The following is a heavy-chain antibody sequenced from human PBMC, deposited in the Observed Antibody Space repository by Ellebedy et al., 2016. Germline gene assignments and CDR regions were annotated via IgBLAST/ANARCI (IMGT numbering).Heavy chain of an antibody. CDR2: INHSGST. J-gene: IGHJ4*02. D-gene: IGHD3-10*01. Sequence: GSLRLSCAVYGGSFSGYYWSWIRQPPGKGLEWIGEINHSGSTNYNPSLKSRVTISVDTSKNQFSLKLSSVTAADTAVYYCARLDTMVRGVIPYYFDYWGQGTLVTVSS. CDR1: GGSFSGYY. V-gene: IGHV4-34*01. CDR3: ARLDTMVRGVIPYYFDY.